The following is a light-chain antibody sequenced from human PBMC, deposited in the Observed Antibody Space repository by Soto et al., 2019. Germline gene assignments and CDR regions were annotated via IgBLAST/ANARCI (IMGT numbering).Light chain of an antibody. CDR3: GTWDSSLSVFV. J-gene: IGLJ1*01. CDR2: EDN. V-gene: IGLV1-51*02. CDR1: SSNIGKKY. Sequence: QSVLTQPPSVSAAPGQKVTFSCSGSSSNIGKKYVSWYQQVPGTAPKLLIDEDNKRRSGIPDRFSGSKSGTSATLGITGLQTGDEADYYCGTWDSSLSVFVFGTGTKLTVL.